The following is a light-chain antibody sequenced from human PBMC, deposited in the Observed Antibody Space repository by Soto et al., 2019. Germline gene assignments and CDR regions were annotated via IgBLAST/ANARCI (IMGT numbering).Light chain of an antibody. CDR1: QSLLHSNGYNY. CDR2: LGS. J-gene: IGKJ5*01. Sequence: DIVMTQSPLSLPVTPGEPASISCRSSQSLLHSNGYNYLDWYLQKPGQSPQLLIYLGSNRTSGVPERFGGSRTGIDFTLKISRVEAEDVGVYFCKQPLQIPLGQGARLKI. CDR3: KQPLQIP. V-gene: IGKV2-28*01.